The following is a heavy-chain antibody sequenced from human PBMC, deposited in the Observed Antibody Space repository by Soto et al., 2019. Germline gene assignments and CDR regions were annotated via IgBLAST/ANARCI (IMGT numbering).Heavy chain of an antibody. CDR2: TYYRSKWFN. D-gene: IGHD3-10*01. CDR1: GKSAATNSPA. CDR3: GRGDRGFHF. Sequence: PSQTLPLTCALSGKSAATNSPAWNRIRQSPSRGLEWLGRTYYRSKWFNNYALSVKSRITINPDTSKNQFSLQLNSVTPEDTALYYCGRGDRGFHFWRQRPLGTGSS. J-gene: IGHJ4*02. V-gene: IGHV6-1*01.